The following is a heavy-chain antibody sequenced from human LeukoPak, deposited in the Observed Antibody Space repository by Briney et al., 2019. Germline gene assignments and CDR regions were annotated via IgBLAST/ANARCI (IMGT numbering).Heavy chain of an antibody. Sequence: GGSLRLSCAASGFTVNFNYLIWVRQAPEKGLERVSVFYSVGSTYYAESVKGRFTISRDNSKNTLYLQMNSLRAEDTAVYYCARSHAIAATPIWIWGRGTMVTVSS. V-gene: IGHV3-66*01. D-gene: IGHD2-15*01. CDR3: ARSHAIAATPIWI. CDR1: GFTVNFNY. CDR2: FYSVGST. J-gene: IGHJ3*02.